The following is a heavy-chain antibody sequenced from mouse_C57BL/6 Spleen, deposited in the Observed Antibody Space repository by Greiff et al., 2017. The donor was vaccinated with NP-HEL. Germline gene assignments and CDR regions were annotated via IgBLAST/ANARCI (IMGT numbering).Heavy chain of an antibody. CDR1: GYTFTSYW. J-gene: IGHJ3*01. D-gene: IGHD1-1*02. CDR2: IDPSDSYT. CDR3: ARLWSFAY. Sequence: QVQLQQPGAELVKPGASVKLSCKASGYTFTSYWMQWVKQRPGQGLEWIGEIDPSDSYTNYNQKFKGKATLTVDTSSSTAYMQLSSLTSEDSAVYYCARLWSFAYWGQGTLVTVSA. V-gene: IGHV1-50*01.